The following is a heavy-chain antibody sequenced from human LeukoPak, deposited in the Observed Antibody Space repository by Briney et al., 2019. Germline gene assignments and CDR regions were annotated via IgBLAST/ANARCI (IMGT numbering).Heavy chain of an antibody. V-gene: IGHV3-23*01. D-gene: IGHD4-17*01. CDR1: GFTFSSYA. J-gene: IGHJ3*02. CDR2: ISGSGGST. Sequence: GGSLRLSCAASGFTFSSYAMSWVRQAPGKGLEWVSAISGSGGSTYYADSVKGRFTISRDNSKNTLYLQMNSLRAEDTAVYYCARGSSFGDYENDAFDIWGQGTMVTVSS. CDR3: ARGSSFGDYENDAFDI.